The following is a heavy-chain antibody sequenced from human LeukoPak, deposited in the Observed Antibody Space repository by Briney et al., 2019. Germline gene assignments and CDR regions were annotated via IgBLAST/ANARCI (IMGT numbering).Heavy chain of an antibody. V-gene: IGHV1-69*05. CDR2: IIPIFGTA. Sequence: SVKVSCKASGGTFSSYAISWVRQAPGQGLEWMGRIIPIFGTANYAQKFQGRVTITTDESTSTAYMELSSLRSEDTAVYYCARSVYYSSPHLDYWGQGTLVTVSS. CDR3: ARSVYYSSPHLDY. J-gene: IGHJ4*02. D-gene: IGHD6-13*01. CDR1: GGTFSSYA.